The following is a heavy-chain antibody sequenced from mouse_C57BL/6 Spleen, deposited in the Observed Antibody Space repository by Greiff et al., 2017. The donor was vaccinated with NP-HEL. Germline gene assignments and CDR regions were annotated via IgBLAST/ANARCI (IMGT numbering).Heavy chain of an antibody. CDR1: GYSITSGYD. V-gene: IGHV3-1*01. D-gene: IGHD2-5*01. Sequence: EVKLQESGPGMVKPSQSLSLTCTVTGYSITSGYDWHWIRHFPGNKLEWMGYISYSGSTNYNPSLKSRISITHDTSKNHFFLKLNSVTTEDTATYYCARSYSNYEGVFAYWGQGTLVTVSA. CDR2: ISYSGST. J-gene: IGHJ3*01. CDR3: ARSYSNYEGVFAY.